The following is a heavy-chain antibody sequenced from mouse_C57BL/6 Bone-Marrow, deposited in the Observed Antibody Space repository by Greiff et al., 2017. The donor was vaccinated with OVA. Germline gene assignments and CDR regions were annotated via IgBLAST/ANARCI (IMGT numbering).Heavy chain of an antibody. V-gene: IGHV1-63*01. CDR1: GYTFTNYW. Sequence: QVQLKQSGAELVRPGTSVKMSCKASGYTFTNYWIGWAKQRPGHGLEWIGDIYPGGGYTNYNEKFKGKATLTADKSSSTAYMQFSSLTSEDSAIYYCARWYDYARWFAYWGQGTLVTVSA. J-gene: IGHJ3*01. CDR3: ARWYDYARWFAY. D-gene: IGHD2-4*01. CDR2: IYPGGGYT.